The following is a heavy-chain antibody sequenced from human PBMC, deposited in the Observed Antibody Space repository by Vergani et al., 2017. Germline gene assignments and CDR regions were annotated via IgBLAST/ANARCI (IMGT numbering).Heavy chain of an antibody. J-gene: IGHJ6*02. D-gene: IGHD2-15*01. CDR2: IKQDESEK. V-gene: IGHV3-7*01. CDR1: GFSFYDYY. Sequence: EVQLVESGGGLVQPGGSLRLSCAASGFSFYDYYMTWVRQPPGKGLEWVASIKQDESEKYYVDSVKGRFTISRDNAKTSLFLQMNSLRDDDTAVYYCARWGGYCRDNRCSSDYGLDVWGRGTAVIVSS. CDR3: ARWGGYCRDNRCSSDYGLDV.